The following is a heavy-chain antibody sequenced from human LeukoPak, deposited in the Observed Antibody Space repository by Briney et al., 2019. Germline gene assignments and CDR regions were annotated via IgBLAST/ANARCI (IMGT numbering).Heavy chain of an antibody. CDR3: ATYSSGYYYNYFDY. CDR2: ISAYSGNT. D-gene: IGHD3-22*01. Sequence: ASVKVSCKSSGYTFTSYGLSWVRQAPGQGREWMGWISAYSGNTNYAQKLQARVTMTTDTSTSTAYMELSSLRSDDTAVYYCATYSSGYYYNYFDYWGQGTLVTVSS. CDR1: GYTFTSYG. V-gene: IGHV1-18*01. J-gene: IGHJ4*02.